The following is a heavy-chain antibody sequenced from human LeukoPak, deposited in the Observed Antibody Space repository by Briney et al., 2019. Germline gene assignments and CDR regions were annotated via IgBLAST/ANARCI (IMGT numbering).Heavy chain of an antibody. CDR1: GGSISSGGYY. CDR3: ARDRDDYSNYRTDYYYGMDV. D-gene: IGHD4-11*01. V-gene: IGHV4-31*03. Sequence: SQTLSLTCTVSGGSISSGGYYWSWIRQHPGKGLEWIGCIYYSGSTYYNPSLKSRVTMSVDTSKNQFSLKLSSVTAADTAVYYCARDRDDYSNYRTDYYYGMDVWGQGTTVTVSS. J-gene: IGHJ6*02. CDR2: IYYSGST.